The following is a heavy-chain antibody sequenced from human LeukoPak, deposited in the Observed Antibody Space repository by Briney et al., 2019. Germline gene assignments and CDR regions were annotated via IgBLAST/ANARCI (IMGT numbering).Heavy chain of an antibody. V-gene: IGHV3-23*01. CDR3: AKDRRALRFLEWLSFDY. Sequence: PGGSLRLSCAASGFTFSSYAMSWVRQAPGKGLEWVSAISGSGGSTYYADSVKGRFTISRDNSKNTLYLQMNSLRAEDTAVYYCAKDRRALRFLEWLSFDYWGQGTLVTVSS. CDR2: ISGSGGST. CDR1: GFTFSSYA. D-gene: IGHD3-3*01. J-gene: IGHJ4*02.